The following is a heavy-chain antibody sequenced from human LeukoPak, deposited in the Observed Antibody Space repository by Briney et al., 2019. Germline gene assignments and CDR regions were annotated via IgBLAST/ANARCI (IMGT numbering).Heavy chain of an antibody. CDR2: IYYSGST. CDR3: ARHSNYYGSGSYYNLFDP. CDR1: GGSISSSSYY. Sequence: SETLSLTCTVSGGSISSSSYYWGWIRQPPGKGLEWIGSIYYSGSTYYNPSLKSRVAISVDTSKNQFSLKLSSVTAADTAVYYCARHSNYYGSGSYYNLFDPWAREPWSPSPQ. D-gene: IGHD3-10*01. V-gene: IGHV4-39*01. J-gene: IGHJ5*02.